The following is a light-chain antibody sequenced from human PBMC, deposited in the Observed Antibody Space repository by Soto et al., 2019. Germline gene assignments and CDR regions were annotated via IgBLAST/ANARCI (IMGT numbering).Light chain of an antibody. V-gene: IGKV1-39*01. J-gene: IGKJ2*01. CDR3: QQSYRTPYT. Sequence: DIQMTQSPSSLSASVGDRVTITCRASQSISSYLNWYQQKPGKAPKLLIYAASSLQSGVPSRFSGSGSGTDFTLTISSLQPEDFATYYCQQSYRTPYTFGQGPKVDIK. CDR1: QSISSY. CDR2: AAS.